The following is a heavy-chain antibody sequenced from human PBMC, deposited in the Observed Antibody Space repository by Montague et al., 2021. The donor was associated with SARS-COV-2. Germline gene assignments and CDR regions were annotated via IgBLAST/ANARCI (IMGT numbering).Heavy chain of an antibody. J-gene: IGHJ4*02. CDR3: ARGLGVAVIKRFDY. CDR1: GAPSSGYY. CDR2: IRHDGST. Sequence: SETLSLTCAASGAPSSGYYWSWIRQPPGKGLEWIGEIRHDGSTNYNPSLKSRITMPVDTSKNRFSLKLDSMTAADTAVYYCARGLGVAVIKRFDYWGQGSLVTVSS. V-gene: IGHV4-34*01. D-gene: IGHD3-22*01.